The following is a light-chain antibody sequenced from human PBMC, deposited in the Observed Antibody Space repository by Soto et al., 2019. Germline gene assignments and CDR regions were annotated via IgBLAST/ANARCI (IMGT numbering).Light chain of an antibody. CDR3: QQYNKWRT. CDR2: GAS. CDR1: ESVSSN. Sequence: EIVMTQSPATLSVSPGERATLSCRASESVSSNLAWYQQKPGQAPRLLIYGASTRATGIPARISGSGSGTEFTLTLSSLQSEDFAVYYCQQYNKWRTFGQGTKVDIK. J-gene: IGKJ1*01. V-gene: IGKV3-15*01.